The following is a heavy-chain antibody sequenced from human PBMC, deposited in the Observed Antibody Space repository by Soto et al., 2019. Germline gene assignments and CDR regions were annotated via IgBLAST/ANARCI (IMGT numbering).Heavy chain of an antibody. J-gene: IGHJ6*02. D-gene: IGHD3-10*01. V-gene: IGHV1-69*01. Sequence: QVQLVQSGAEVKKPGSSVKVSCKASGGTFSSYAISWVRQAPGQGLEWMGGITPIFGTAHYAQKFQGSVTITGDESRGTAYGERSSLRFRDRAVYYGARGGAGAYYYDCMDVWGQGTTVTVS. CDR1: GGTFSSYA. CDR2: ITPIFGTA. CDR3: ARGGAGAYYYDCMDV.